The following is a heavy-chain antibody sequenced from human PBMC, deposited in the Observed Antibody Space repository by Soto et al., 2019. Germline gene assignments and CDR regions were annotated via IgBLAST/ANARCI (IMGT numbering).Heavy chain of an antibody. V-gene: IGHV1-18*04. CDR2: ISAYNGNT. J-gene: IGHJ5*02. D-gene: IGHD6-6*01. Sequence: QVQLVQSGAEVKEPGASVKVSCKASGYTFTTYGLSWVRQAPGQGLEWMGWISAYNGNTKYAQKFQGRVTMTTDTSTSTAYMELRSLTSDDTAVYYCARDRVAVRPGWFDPWGQGTPVTVSS. CDR1: GYTFTTYG. CDR3: ARDRVAVRPGWFDP.